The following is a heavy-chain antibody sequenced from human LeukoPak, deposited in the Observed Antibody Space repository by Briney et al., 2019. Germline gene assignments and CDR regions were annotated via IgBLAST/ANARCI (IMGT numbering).Heavy chain of an antibody. CDR2: IYPGDSDT. CDR3: ARPYDSSGLNPFDY. CDR1: GYSFTSYW. J-gene: IGHJ4*02. Sequence: GESLKISCKGSGYSFTSYWIGWVRQMPGKGLEWMGIIYPGDSDTRYSPSFQGQVTISADKSTAYLQWSNLKASDTAMYYCARPYDSSGLNPFDYWGQGTLVTVSS. D-gene: IGHD3-22*01. V-gene: IGHV5-51*01.